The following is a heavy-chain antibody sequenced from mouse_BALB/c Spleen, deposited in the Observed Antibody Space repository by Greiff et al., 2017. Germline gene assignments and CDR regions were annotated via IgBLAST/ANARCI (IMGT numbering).Heavy chain of an antibody. V-gene: IGHV5-4*02. Sequence: EVQVVESGGGLVKPGGSLKLSCAASGFTFSDYYMYWVRQTPEKRLEWVATISDGGSYTYYPDSVKGRFTISRDDAKNNLYLQMSSLKSEDTAMYYCARAPADYDWFAYWGQGTLVTVSA. J-gene: IGHJ3*01. CDR1: GFTFSDYY. CDR2: ISDGGSYT. CDR3: ARAPADYDWFAY. D-gene: IGHD2-4*01.